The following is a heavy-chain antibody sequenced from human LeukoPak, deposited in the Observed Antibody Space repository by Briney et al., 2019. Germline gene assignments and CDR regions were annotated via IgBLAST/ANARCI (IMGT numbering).Heavy chain of an antibody. V-gene: IGHV3-49*03. D-gene: IGHD2-2*01. CDR1: GFTFGDYA. Sequence: GGSLRLSCTASGFTFGDYAMSWFRQALGKGLEWVGFIRSKAYGGTTEYAASVKGRFTISRDDSKSIAYLQMNSLKTEDTAVYYCTRDSIVVVPAAMAYYYYMDVWGKGTTVTVSS. J-gene: IGHJ6*03. CDR3: TRDSIVVVPAAMAYYYYMDV. CDR2: IRSKAYGGTT.